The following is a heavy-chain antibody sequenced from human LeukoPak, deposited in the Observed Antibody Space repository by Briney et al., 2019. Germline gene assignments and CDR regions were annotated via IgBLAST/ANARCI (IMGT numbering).Heavy chain of an antibody. D-gene: IGHD4-23*01. V-gene: IGHV4-59*01. CDR1: GGSIKNYY. J-gene: IGHJ5*02. CDR2: IYFGGTT. Sequence: PSETLSLTCSVSGGSIKNYYWCWIRQPPGKGLEWLGNIYFGGTTDYNSSLKSRLTISVDTFKNQLSLNLQSVTAADTATYYCARQRSDTGGKKAVNWFDPAGQGTLVTVSS. CDR3: ARQRSDTGGKKAVNWFDP.